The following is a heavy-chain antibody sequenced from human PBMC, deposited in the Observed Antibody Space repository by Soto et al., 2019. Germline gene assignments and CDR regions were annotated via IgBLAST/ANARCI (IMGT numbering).Heavy chain of an antibody. V-gene: IGHV4-30-2*01. Sequence: QLQLQESGSGLVKPSQTLSLTCAVSDGSISSGGYSWSWIRQPPGKGLEWLGNIYHTGRTNYNPSLKSRLTFSVDRSKNQFSLKLSSVTAADTAVYFCASDRILIKWEGLTYYYGVDVWGQGTTVIVSS. D-gene: IGHD3-16*01. CDR3: ASDRILIKWEGLTYYYGVDV. CDR1: DGSISSGGYS. CDR2: IYHTGRT. J-gene: IGHJ6*01.